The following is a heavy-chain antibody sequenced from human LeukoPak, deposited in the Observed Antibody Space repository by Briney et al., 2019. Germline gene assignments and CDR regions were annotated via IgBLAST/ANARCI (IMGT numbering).Heavy chain of an antibody. D-gene: IGHD1-26*01. CDR2: IKSKTDGGTT. V-gene: IGHV3-15*01. J-gene: IGHJ3*02. CDR1: GFTFGDYV. Sequence: GGSLRLSCTASGFTFGDYVMSWVRQAPGKGLEWVGRIKSKTDGGTTDYAAPVKGRFTISRDDSKNTLYLQMNSLKTEDTAVYYCAKKVGTTLGAFDIWGQGTMVTVSS. CDR3: AKKVGTTLGAFDI.